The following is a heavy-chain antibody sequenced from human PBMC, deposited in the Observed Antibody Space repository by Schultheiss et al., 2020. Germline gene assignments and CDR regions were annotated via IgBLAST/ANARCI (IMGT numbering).Heavy chain of an antibody. CDR3: TTDSSNSRYYYYYGMDV. V-gene: IGHV3-15*01. CDR2: IKSKTDGGTT. D-gene: IGHD4-11*01. J-gene: IGHJ6*02. CDR1: GFTFSSYG. Sequence: GGSLRLSCAASGFTFSSYGMHWVRQAPGKGLEWVGRIKSKTDGGTTDYAAPVKGRFTISRDDSKNTLYLQMNSLKTEDTAVYYCTTDSSNSRYYYYYGMDVWGQGTTVTVYS.